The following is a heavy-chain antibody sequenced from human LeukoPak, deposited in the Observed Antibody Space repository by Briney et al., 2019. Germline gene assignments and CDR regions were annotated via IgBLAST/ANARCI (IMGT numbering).Heavy chain of an antibody. D-gene: IGHD3-16*01. CDR1: GFSFSIYF. V-gene: IGHV3-21*01. CDR3: AGGGDFDY. J-gene: IGHJ4*02. Sequence: GGSLRLSRAASGFSFSIYFMNWVRQAPGKGLEWVSSISRTSEYIHYADSVRGRFAISRENAKNSVYLHMNNLRAEHPAVYFFAGGGDFDYWGQGILVTVSA. CDR2: ISRTSEYI.